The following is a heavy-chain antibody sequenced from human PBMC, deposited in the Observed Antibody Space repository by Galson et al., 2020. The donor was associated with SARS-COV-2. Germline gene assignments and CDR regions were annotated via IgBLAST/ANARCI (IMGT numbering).Heavy chain of an antibody. J-gene: IGHJ4*02. CDR3: ARHGASDGWYEGIDY. Sequence: GESLKISCRTSGYSFTNYWIGWVRQVPGKGLEWMGIIYPDDSYTIYSPSFQGQVTISADKSISTAFLQWSSLKASDTAIYYCARHGASDGWYEGIDYWGQGTLVTVSS. CDR2: IYPDDSYT. V-gene: IGHV5-51*01. D-gene: IGHD6-19*01. CDR1: GYSFTNYW.